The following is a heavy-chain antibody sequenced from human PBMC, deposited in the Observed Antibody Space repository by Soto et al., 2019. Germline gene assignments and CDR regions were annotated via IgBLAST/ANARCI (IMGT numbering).Heavy chain of an antibody. V-gene: IGHV3-21*01. CDR3: ARNRAGYSSSPPAYFDY. Sequence: KTGGSLRLSCAASGFTFSSYSMNWVRQAPGKGLEWVSSISSSSSYIYYADSVKGRFTISRDNAKNSLYLQMNSLRAEDTAVYYCARNRAGYSSSPPAYFDYWGQGTLVTV. CDR1: GFTFSSYS. CDR2: ISSSSSYI. D-gene: IGHD6-13*01. J-gene: IGHJ4*02.